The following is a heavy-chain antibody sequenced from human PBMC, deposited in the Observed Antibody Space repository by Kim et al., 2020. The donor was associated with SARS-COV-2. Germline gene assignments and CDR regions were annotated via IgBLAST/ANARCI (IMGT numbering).Heavy chain of an antibody. CDR2: ISGSGGST. V-gene: IGHV3-23*01. CDR3: AKDPFGYGGNSGLLAEYFQH. Sequence: GGSLRLSCAASGFTFSSYAMSWVRQAPGKGLEWVSAISGSGGSTYYADSVKGRFTISRDNSKNTLYLQMNSLRAEDTAVYYCAKDPFGYGGNSGLLAEYFQHWGQGTLVTVSS. J-gene: IGHJ1*01. CDR1: GFTFSSYA. D-gene: IGHD4-17*01.